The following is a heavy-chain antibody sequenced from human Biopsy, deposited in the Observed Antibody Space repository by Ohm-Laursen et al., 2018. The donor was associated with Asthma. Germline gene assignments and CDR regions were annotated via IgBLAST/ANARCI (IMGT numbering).Heavy chain of an antibody. D-gene: IGHD2-15*01. Sequence: TLSLTCTVSGVSIRSYYWTWIRQPPGKGLEWIRNIHYSGSTYSNPSLKSRVTISVDTSKKQISLRLSSVIAADTAVYYCAGFCSGGNCPDHWGQGTLVTVSS. CDR2: IHYSGST. V-gene: IGHV4-59*01. CDR3: AGFCSGGNCPDH. J-gene: IGHJ4*02. CDR1: GVSIRSYY.